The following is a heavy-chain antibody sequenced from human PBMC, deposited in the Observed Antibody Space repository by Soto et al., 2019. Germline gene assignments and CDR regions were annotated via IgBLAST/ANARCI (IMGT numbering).Heavy chain of an antibody. CDR1: GFTFSSYG. Sequence: QVQLVESGGGVVQPGRSLRLSCAASGFTFSSYGMHWVRQAPGKGLEWVAVIWYDGSNKYYADSVKGRFTISRDNSKNTQYLQMNSLRAEDMAVYYCAGEGRSGGGNWCDPWGQGTLVTVSS. CDR3: AGEGRSGGGNWCDP. J-gene: IGHJ5*02. D-gene: IGHD6-19*01. CDR2: IWYDGSNK. V-gene: IGHV3-33*01.